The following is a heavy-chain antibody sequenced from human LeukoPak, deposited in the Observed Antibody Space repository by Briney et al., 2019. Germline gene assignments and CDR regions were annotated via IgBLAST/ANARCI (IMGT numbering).Heavy chain of an antibody. V-gene: IGHV4-59*08. Sequence: PSETLSLTCTVSGGSISSYHWSWIRQPPGKGLEWIGYIYYSGSTNYNRSLKSLVTISVDTSKNQFSLKLSSVTAADTAVYYCARVGTGTEWFGETKPYYFDYWGQGTLVTVSS. CDR1: GGSISSYH. CDR2: IYYSGST. D-gene: IGHD3-10*01. CDR3: ARVGTGTEWFGETKPYYFDY. J-gene: IGHJ4*02.